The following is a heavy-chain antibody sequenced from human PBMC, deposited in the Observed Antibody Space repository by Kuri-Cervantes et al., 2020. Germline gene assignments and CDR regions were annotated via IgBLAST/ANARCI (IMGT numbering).Heavy chain of an antibody. CDR1: GGSISSYY. Sequence: SETLSLTCTVSGGSISSYYWSWIRQPPGKGLEWIGRIHTSGSTNYNPSLKSRVTISVDKSKNQFSLKLSSVTAADTAVYYCARIKGRGVIAFDIWGQGTMVTVSS. V-gene: IGHV4-4*07. CDR2: IHTSGST. J-gene: IGHJ3*02. D-gene: IGHD3-10*01. CDR3: ARIKGRGVIAFDI.